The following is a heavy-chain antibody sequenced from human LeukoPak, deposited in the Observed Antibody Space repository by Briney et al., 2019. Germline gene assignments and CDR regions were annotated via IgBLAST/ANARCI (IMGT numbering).Heavy chain of an antibody. CDR3: ARDDYGDYGTFGY. J-gene: IGHJ4*02. D-gene: IGHD4-17*01. Sequence: GGSLRLSCAASGFTFSNAWMSWVRQAPGKGLEWVGRIKSKTDGGTTDYAAPVKGRFTISRDDSKNTLYLQMNSLRAEDTAVYYCARDDYGDYGTFGYWGQGTLVTVSS. CDR1: GFTFSNAW. CDR2: IKSKTDGGTT. V-gene: IGHV3-15*01.